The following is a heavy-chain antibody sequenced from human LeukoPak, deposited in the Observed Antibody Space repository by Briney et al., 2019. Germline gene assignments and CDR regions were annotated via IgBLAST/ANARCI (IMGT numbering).Heavy chain of an antibody. D-gene: IGHD6-13*01. CDR3: AKDMAPSSSSWPDYYYYMDV. CDR1: GFTFSSYG. V-gene: IGHV3-30*02. J-gene: IGHJ6*03. Sequence: GGSLRLSCAASGFTFSSYGMHWVRQAPGKGLEWVAFIRYDGSNKYYADSVKGRFTISRDNSKNTLYLQMNSLRAEDTAVYYCAKDMAPSSSSWPDYYYYMDVWGKGTTVTVSS. CDR2: IRYDGSNK.